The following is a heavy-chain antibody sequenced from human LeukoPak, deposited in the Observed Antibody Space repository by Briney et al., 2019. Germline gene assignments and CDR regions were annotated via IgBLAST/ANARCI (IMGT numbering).Heavy chain of an antibody. J-gene: IGHJ4*02. D-gene: IGHD4-17*01. CDR1: GGSISSYY. CDR2: INHSGSA. V-gene: IGHV4-34*01. CDR3: ARGQGTVTTH. Sequence: SETLSLTCTVSGGSISSYYWSWIRQPPGKGLEWIGEINHSGSANYNPSLKSRVTISLDTSKNQFSLKLSSVTAADTAVYYCARGQGTVTTHRGQGTLVTVSS.